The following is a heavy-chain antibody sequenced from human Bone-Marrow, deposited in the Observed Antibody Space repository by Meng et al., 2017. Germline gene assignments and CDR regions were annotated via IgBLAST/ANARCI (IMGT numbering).Heavy chain of an antibody. CDR2: IIPILGIA. CDR1: GGTFSSYT. V-gene: IGHV1-69*02. Sequence: SVKVSCKASGGTFSSYTISWVRQAPGQGLEWMGRIIPILGIANYAQKFQGRVMITADKSTSTAYMELSSLRSEDTAVYYCARVQGIAAAGQYYFDYWGQGTLVTVSS. CDR3: ARVQGIAAAGQYYFDY. D-gene: IGHD6-13*01. J-gene: IGHJ4*02.